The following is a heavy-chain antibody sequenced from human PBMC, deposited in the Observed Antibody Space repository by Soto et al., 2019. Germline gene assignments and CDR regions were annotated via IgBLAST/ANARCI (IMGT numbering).Heavy chain of an antibody. Sequence: EVQLVESGGDLVKPGGSLRLSCAASDFTFSNARINWVRQAPGKGLEWVGRIKSKTHGGTTDFAAPVKGRFAISRDDSKNMVYLQMNSLKTEDTAVYYCARFPPPYGDYVSRFDPWGQGTLVTVSS. CDR1: DFTFSNAR. V-gene: IGHV3-15*07. J-gene: IGHJ5*02. CDR2: IKSKTHGGTT. CDR3: ARFPPPYGDYVSRFDP. D-gene: IGHD4-17*01.